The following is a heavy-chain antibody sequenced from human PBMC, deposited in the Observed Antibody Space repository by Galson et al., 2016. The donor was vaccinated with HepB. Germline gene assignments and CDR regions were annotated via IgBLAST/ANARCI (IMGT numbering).Heavy chain of an antibody. CDR3: TRQSVGIPKVGIDY. CDR1: GGSISSSAYY. D-gene: IGHD1-26*01. CDR2: IYYGGNT. Sequence: TLSLPCTVSGGSISSSAYYWGWIRQSPGKGLEWIGNIYYGGNTYYSPSLKSRVTLSVDTSKNQFSLNLSSVTAADTAVYYCTRQSVGIPKVGIDYWGQGTLVTVSS. V-gene: IGHV4-39*01. J-gene: IGHJ4*02.